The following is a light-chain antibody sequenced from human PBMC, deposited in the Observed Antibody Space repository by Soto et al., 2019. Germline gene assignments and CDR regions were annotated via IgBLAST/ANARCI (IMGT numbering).Light chain of an antibody. CDR1: HSDIGNYNY. CDR3: NSNREDHPRFYV. CDR2: DVG. Sequence: QSALTQPASVSGSPGQSITISCTGTHSDIGNYNYVSWYQHLPGKAPKLMIYDVGSRPSGVSSRFSGSTSGNTASLAISGLQAEAEADNYCNSNREDHPRFYVFGTGTKVTVL. J-gene: IGLJ1*01. V-gene: IGLV2-14*03.